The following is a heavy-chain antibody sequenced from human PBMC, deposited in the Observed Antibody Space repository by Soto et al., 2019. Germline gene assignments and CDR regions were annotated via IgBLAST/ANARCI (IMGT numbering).Heavy chain of an antibody. CDR2: IYYSGST. Sequence: QVQLQESGAGLVKPSETLSLTCTVSGGSISSYYWSWIRQPPGKGLEWIGYIYYSGSTNYNPSLKSRVTISVDTSKNQFSLKLSSVTAADTAVYYRARLDFNSYFDYWGQGTLVTVSS. CDR3: ARLDFNSYFDY. V-gene: IGHV4-59*08. J-gene: IGHJ4*02. CDR1: GGSISSYY.